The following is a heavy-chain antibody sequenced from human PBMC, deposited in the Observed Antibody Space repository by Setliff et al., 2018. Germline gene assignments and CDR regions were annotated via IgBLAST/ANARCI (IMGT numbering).Heavy chain of an antibody. J-gene: IGHJ6*03. D-gene: IGHD1-26*01. CDR1: GDTFSSYG. Sequence: ASVKVSCKASGDTFSSYGISWVRQAPGQGLEWMGWISAYNGYIVYAQKFQGRVTMTTDTSTRTAYLELRALTSDDTAVYYCATDVNQWDPTYMDVWGEGTTVTVSS. CDR2: ISAYNGYI. V-gene: IGHV1-18*01. CDR3: ATDVNQWDPTYMDV.